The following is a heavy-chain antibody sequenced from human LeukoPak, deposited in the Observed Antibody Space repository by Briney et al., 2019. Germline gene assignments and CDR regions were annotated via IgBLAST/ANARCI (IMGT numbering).Heavy chain of an antibody. CDR3: ARRYCSGGSCYNYMDV. V-gene: IGHV5-51*03. CDR2: IYPGDSDT. CDR1: GYSFTSYW. D-gene: IGHD2-15*01. J-gene: IGHJ6*03. Sequence: PGESLKISCKGSGYSFTSYWIGWVRQMPGKGLEWMGIIYPGDSDTRYSPSFQSQVTISADKSISTAYLQWSSLKASDTAMYYCARRYCSGGSCYNYMDVWGKGTTVTVSS.